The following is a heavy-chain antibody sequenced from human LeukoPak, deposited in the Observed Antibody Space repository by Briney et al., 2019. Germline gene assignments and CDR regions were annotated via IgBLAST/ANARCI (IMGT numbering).Heavy chain of an antibody. CDR1: GVSFSGYY. CDR2: INHSGSN. Sequence: SSETLSLTCAVYGVSFSGYYWSWIRQPPGKGLEWIGEINHSGSNNYNPSLKSRVTISVDTSKNQFSLKLSSVTAADTAVDYCAGIYCSSTSCHKAMALVATRVDYWGQGTLVTVSS. V-gene: IGHV4-34*01. J-gene: IGHJ4*02. CDR3: AGIYCSSTSCHKAMALVATRVDY. D-gene: IGHD2-2*01.